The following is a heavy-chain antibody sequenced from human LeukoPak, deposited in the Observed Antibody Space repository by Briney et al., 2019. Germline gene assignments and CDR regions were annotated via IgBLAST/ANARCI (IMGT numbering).Heavy chain of an antibody. CDR2: IYPGDSDT. D-gene: IGHD3-10*01. Sequence: GESLKISCKTSGYRFTIYWLGWVRQMPGKGLEWMGIIYPGDSDTRYSPSFQGQVTISADKSINTAYLQWSSLKASDTGMYYRARRAPYGSGANYYFDFWGQGTLVTVSS. CDR3: ARRAPYGSGANYYFDF. CDR1: GYRFTIYW. V-gene: IGHV5-51*01. J-gene: IGHJ4*02.